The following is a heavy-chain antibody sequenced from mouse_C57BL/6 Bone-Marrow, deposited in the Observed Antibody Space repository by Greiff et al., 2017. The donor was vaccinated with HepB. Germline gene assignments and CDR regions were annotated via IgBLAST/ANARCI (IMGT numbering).Heavy chain of an antibody. CDR3: AKRGTTVGGPWYFDV. Sequence: VQVVESGPGLVAPSQSLSITCTVSGFSLTSYGVDWVRQPPGKGLEWLGVIWGGGSTNYNSALMSRLSISKDNSKSQVFLKMNSLQTDDTAMYYCAKRGTTVGGPWYFDVWGTGTTVTVSS. CDR1: GFSLTSYG. V-gene: IGHV2-9*01. D-gene: IGHD1-1*01. J-gene: IGHJ1*03. CDR2: IWGGGST.